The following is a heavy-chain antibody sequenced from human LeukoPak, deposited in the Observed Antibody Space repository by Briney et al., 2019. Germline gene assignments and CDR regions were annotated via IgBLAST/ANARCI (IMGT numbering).Heavy chain of an antibody. D-gene: IGHD3-16*01. CDR1: GFTFSSYE. Sequence: PGGSLRLSCAASGFTFSSYEMNWVRQAPGKGLEWVSYISSSGSTIYYADSVKGRFTISRDNAKNSLYLQMNSLRAEDTAVYYCARDARLGEVKYCMDVWGKGTTVTVSS. V-gene: IGHV3-48*03. CDR3: ARDARLGEVKYCMDV. CDR2: ISSSGSTI. J-gene: IGHJ6*03.